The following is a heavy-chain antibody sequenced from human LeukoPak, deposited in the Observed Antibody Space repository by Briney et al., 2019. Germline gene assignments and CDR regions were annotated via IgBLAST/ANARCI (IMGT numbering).Heavy chain of an antibody. V-gene: IGHV4-4*07. CDR3: ARESKSYDGSGFYHDY. D-gene: IGHD3-22*01. CDR2: IYTSGST. Sequence: PSETLSLTCTVSGGSISSYFWSWIRQPAGKGLEWIGRIYTSGSTDYNPSLRSRVTMSVDTSRNQFSLRLTSMTAADTAVYYCARESKSYDGSGFYHDYWGQGTPVAVSS. CDR1: GGSISSYF. J-gene: IGHJ4*02.